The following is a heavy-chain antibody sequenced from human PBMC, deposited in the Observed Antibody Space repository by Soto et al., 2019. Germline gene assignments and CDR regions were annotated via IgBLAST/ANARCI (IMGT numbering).Heavy chain of an antibody. CDR2: IKQDGSEK. J-gene: IGHJ4*02. D-gene: IGHD3-3*01. CDR1: GFTFSSYW. V-gene: IGHV3-7*01. CDR3: ARGPPPYDFWSGYEYYFDY. Sequence: EVQLVESGGGLVQPGGSLRLSCAASGFTFSSYWMSWVRQAPGKGLEWVANIKQDGSEKYYVDSVKGRFTISRDNSKNSLYQQKNNLRAEDTAVYYCARGPPPYDFWSGYEYYFDYWGQGTLVTVSS.